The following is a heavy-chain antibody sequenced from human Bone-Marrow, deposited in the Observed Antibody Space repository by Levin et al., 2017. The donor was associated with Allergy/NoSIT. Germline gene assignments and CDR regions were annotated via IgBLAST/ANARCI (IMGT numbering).Heavy chain of an antibody. Sequence: ASVKVSCKASGYTFTGYYMHWVRQAPGQGLEWMGWINPNSGGTNYAQKFQGRVTMTRDTSISTAYMELSRLRSDDTAVYYCARENGGSVRGVIIISGWFDPWGQGTLVTVSS. D-gene: IGHD3-10*01. V-gene: IGHV1-2*02. J-gene: IGHJ5*02. CDR1: GYTFTGYY. CDR2: INPNSGGT. CDR3: ARENGGSVRGVIIISGWFDP.